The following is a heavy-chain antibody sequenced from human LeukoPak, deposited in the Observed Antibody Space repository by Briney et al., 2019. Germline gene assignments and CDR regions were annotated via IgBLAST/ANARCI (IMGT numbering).Heavy chain of an antibody. V-gene: IGHV3-11*04. CDR2: ISSSGSTI. CDR3: ARDLVVPAAMNYYYGMDV. D-gene: IGHD2-2*01. J-gene: IGHJ6*02. CDR1: GFTFSDYY. Sequence: GGSLRLSCAASGFTFSDYYMSWIRQAPGKGLEWVSYISSSGSTIYYADSVKGRFTISRDNSKNTLYLQMNSLRAEDTAVYYCARDLVVPAAMNYYYGMDVWGQGTTVTVSS.